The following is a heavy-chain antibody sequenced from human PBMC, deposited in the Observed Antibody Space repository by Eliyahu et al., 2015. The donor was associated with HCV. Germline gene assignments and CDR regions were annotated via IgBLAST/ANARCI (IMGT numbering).Heavy chain of an antibody. Sequence: KVSCKASGYNFISYEMHWVRQAPGQGLEWIGIINVRGGSARYAQIFQGRVTMTRDTSTSTVYMDLSGLGFDDTAVYYCARAGDGDSPYVLTYWGQGTLVTVSS. CDR1: GYNFISYE. CDR3: ARAGDGDSPYVLTY. J-gene: IGHJ4*02. D-gene: IGHD2-21*01. V-gene: IGHV1-46*01. CDR2: INVRGGSA.